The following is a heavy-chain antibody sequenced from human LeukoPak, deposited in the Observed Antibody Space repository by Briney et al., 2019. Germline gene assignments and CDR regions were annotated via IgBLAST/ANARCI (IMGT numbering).Heavy chain of an antibody. Sequence: PGGSLRLSCAASGFTFSSYGMHWVRQAPGKGLEWVSAISGSGGSTYYADSVKGRFTISRDNSKNTLYLQMNSLRAEDTAVYYCAKDRRAGRATYFDYWGQGTLVTVSS. CDR1: GFTFSSYG. J-gene: IGHJ4*02. CDR2: ISGSGGST. V-gene: IGHV3-23*01. CDR3: AKDRRAGRATYFDY. D-gene: IGHD3-10*01.